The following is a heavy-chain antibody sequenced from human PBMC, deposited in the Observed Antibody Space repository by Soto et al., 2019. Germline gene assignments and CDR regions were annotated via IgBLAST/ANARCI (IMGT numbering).Heavy chain of an antibody. CDR3: ARLTTVRGYDY. J-gene: IGHJ4*02. V-gene: IGHV4-59*01. D-gene: IGHD4-17*01. CDR1: GGSISSYY. CDR2: IYYSGST. Sequence: QVQLQESGPGLVKPSETLSLTCTVSGGSISSYYWSWIRQPPGKGLEWIGCIYYSGSTNYNPSLKSRVTISVDTSKNQFSLKLSSVTAADTAVYYCARLTTVRGYDYWGQGTLVTVSS.